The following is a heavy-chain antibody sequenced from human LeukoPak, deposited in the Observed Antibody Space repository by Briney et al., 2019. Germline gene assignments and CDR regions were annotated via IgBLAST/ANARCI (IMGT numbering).Heavy chain of an antibody. J-gene: IGHJ5*02. V-gene: IGHV3-23*01. D-gene: IGHD2-15*01. Sequence: GGSLRLSCAASGLIFSIYGMSWVRQAPGKGLEWVSAISGSGGSTYYADSVKGRFTISRDNSKNTLYLQMNSLRAEDTAVYYCAKDASGGSCYWFDPWGQGTLVTVSS. CDR1: GLIFSIYG. CDR2: ISGSGGST. CDR3: AKDASGGSCYWFDP.